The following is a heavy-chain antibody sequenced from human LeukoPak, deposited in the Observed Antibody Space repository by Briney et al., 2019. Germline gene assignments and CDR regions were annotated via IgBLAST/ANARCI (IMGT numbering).Heavy chain of an antibody. CDR2: INHSGST. CDR3: ARGSRQLVMLDYYYYMDV. D-gene: IGHD6-13*01. V-gene: IGHV4-34*01. J-gene: IGHJ6*03. Sequence: SETLSLTCAVYGGSFSGYYWSWIRQPPGKGLEWIGEINHSGSTNYNPSLKGRVTISVDTSKNQFSLKLSSVTAADTAVYYCARGSRQLVMLDYYYYMDVWGKGTTVTVSS. CDR1: GGSFSGYY.